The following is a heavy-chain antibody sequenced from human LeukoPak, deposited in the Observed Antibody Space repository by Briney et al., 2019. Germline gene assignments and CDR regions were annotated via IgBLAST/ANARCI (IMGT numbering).Heavy chain of an antibody. CDR1: GFTFSSYW. CDR2: INHNGNVN. V-gene: IGHV3-7*03. Sequence: PGGSLRLSCAASGFTFSSYWMNWARQAPGKGLEWVASINHNGNVNYYVDSVKGRFTISRDNAKNSLYLQMSNLRAEDTAVYYCAKGALRYSSCYDYWGQGTPVTVSS. D-gene: IGHD6-25*01. CDR3: AKGALRYSSCYDY. J-gene: IGHJ4*02.